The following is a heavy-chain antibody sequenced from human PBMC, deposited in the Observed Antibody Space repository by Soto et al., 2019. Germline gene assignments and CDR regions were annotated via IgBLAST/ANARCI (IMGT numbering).Heavy chain of an antibody. Sequence: PSETLSLTCTVSGGSISSYYWSWIRQPAGKGLEWIGRIYTSGSTNYNPSLKSRVTMSVDTSKNQFSLKLSSVTAADTAVYYCVRDGYSGYDYASDYWGQGTLVTVSS. V-gene: IGHV4-4*07. CDR1: GGSISSYY. CDR2: IYTSGST. D-gene: IGHD5-12*01. J-gene: IGHJ4*02. CDR3: VRDGYSGYDYASDY.